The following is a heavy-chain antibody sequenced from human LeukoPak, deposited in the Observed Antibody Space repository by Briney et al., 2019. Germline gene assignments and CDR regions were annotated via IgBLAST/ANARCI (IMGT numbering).Heavy chain of an antibody. J-gene: IGHJ4*02. D-gene: IGHD5-24*01. V-gene: IGHV3-74*01. CDR1: GFTFSRYW. CDR3: ARITGGYNLMDY. CDR2: ISDEGSHT. Sequence: GGSLRLSCAASGFTFSRYWMHWVRQAPGKGLVWVSRISDEGSHTFYADSVKGRFAMSRDNARNTLYLQMNSLRVEDTAVYYCARITGGYNLMDYWGQGTLVTVSS.